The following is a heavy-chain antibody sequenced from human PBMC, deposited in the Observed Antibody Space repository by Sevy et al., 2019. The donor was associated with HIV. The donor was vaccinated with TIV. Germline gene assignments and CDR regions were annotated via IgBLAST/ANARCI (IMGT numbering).Heavy chain of an antibody. CDR2: VSRTRNFI. Sequence: GGSLRLSCAASGFTLSDYAMSWIRQTPGKGLEWIAFVSRTRNFIYYADSVRGRFTISRDNAKDSLYLQMISLRAEDTAVYYCARDEGMEVIGSIYKYHFDGFDVWGLGTTVTVSS. V-gene: IGHV3-11*01. J-gene: IGHJ6*02. CDR3: ARDEGMEVIGSIYKYHFDGFDV. CDR1: GFTLSDYA. D-gene: IGHD3-10*01.